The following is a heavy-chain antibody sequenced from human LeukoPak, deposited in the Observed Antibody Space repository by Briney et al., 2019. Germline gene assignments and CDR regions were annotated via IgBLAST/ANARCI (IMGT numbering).Heavy chain of an antibody. D-gene: IGHD6-19*01. CDR3: AREGRQSGSGWRHYYYYYMDV. Sequence: SETLSLTCAVYGGSFSGYYWSWIRQPPGKGREWIGEIKHSGSTNYNPSLKSRVTISVDTSKNQFSLKLSSVTAADTAVYYCAREGRQSGSGWRHYYYYYMDVWGKGTTVTISS. CDR2: IKHSGST. V-gene: IGHV4-34*01. CDR1: GGSFSGYY. J-gene: IGHJ6*03.